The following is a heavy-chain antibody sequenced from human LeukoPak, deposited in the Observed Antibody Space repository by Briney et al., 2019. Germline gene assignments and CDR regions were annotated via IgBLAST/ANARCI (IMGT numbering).Heavy chain of an antibody. V-gene: IGHV3-23*01. D-gene: IGHD6-13*01. J-gene: IGHJ6*03. CDR3: AKSSSWYWYYYMDV. CDR1: GFSFSSHG. CDR2: IIGGAGST. Sequence: GGSLRLSCAASGFSFSSHGMSWVRQAPGKGLEWVSGIIGGAGSTYYADSVKGRFTISRDNSKNTLYLQMNSLRAEDTAVYYCAKSSSWYWYYYMDVWGKGTTVTISS.